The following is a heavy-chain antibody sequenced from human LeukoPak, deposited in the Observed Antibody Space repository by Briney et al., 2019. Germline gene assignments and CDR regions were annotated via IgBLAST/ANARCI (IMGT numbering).Heavy chain of an antibody. Sequence: GGSLRLSCVASGFTFSDYRMSWIRQAPGKGLEWVSYISSSSSYTNYADSVKGRFTISRDSAKNSLYLQMNSLRAEDTAVYYCARSTLYDILTEYYFDYWGQGTLVTVSS. J-gene: IGHJ4*02. V-gene: IGHV3-11*03. CDR1: GFTFSDYR. CDR2: ISSSSSYT. CDR3: ARSTLYDILTEYYFDY. D-gene: IGHD3-9*01.